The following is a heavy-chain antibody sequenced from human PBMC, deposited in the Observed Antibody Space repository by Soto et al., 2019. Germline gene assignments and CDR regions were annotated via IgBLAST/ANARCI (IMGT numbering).Heavy chain of an antibody. CDR2: IYSGGST. D-gene: IGHD6-13*01. J-gene: IGHJ4*02. CDR3: ARDDSSSLYYFDY. CDR1: GFTVSSNY. Sequence: EVQLVESGGGLVQPGGSLRLSSAASGFTVSSNYMSWVRQAPGKGLEWVSVIYSGGSTYYADAVKGRFTISRDNSKNTLYLQMNSLTAEDTAVYYCARDDSSSLYYFDYWGQGTLVTVSS. V-gene: IGHV3-66*01.